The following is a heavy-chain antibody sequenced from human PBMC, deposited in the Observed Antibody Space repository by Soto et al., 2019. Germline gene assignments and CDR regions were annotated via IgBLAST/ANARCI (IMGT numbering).Heavy chain of an antibody. V-gene: IGHV1-3*01. CDR3: AREQSGEIMTMTDAFDI. J-gene: IGHJ3*02. CDR1: GYTFTSYA. CDR2: INAGNGNT. D-gene: IGHD3-16*01. Sequence: QVQLVQSGAEVQKPGASVKVSCKASGYTFTSYAIHWVRQAPGPRLEWMGWINAGNGNTQYSQKFQGRVIITRDTSASIAYMEVSSLRSEDTALYYCAREQSGEIMTMTDAFDIWGQGTMVTVSS.